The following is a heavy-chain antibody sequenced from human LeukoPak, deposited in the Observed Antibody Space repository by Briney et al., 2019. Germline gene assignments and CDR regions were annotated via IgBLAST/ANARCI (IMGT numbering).Heavy chain of an antibody. CDR2: ISYDGSNT. CDR3: AKPYYYGSRSYMDY. CDR1: EFTFSRYG. J-gene: IGHJ4*02. V-gene: IGHV3-30*18. D-gene: IGHD3-10*01. Sequence: GGSLRLSCAASEFTFSRYGMHWVRQAPGKGLEWVAVISYDGSNTYYADSVKGRFTISRDNSKNMLYLQMNSLRAEDTAVYYCAKPYYYGSRSYMDYWGQGTLVTVSS.